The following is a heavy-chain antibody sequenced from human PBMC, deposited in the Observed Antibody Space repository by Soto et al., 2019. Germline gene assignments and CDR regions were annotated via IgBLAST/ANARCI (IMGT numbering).Heavy chain of an antibody. Sequence: EVQLVESGGGLVQPGGSLRLSCAASGFTFSNYWMSWVRQAPGKGLEWVANIKLDGSAKYYVDSVKGRFTISRDNAKNSLYLQMNSLRAEDTAVYYCARGYSTSPNWFDPWGQGTLVTVSS. D-gene: IGHD6-6*01. CDR1: GFTFSNYW. V-gene: IGHV3-7*03. CDR2: IKLDGSAK. CDR3: ARGYSTSPNWFDP. J-gene: IGHJ5*02.